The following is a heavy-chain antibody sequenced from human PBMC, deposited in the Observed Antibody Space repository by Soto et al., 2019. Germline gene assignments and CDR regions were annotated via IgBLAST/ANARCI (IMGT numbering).Heavy chain of an antibody. CDR3: ARRRGGDVSSSSGVYYYYYYMDV. V-gene: IGHV4-59*08. Sequence: SETLSLTCTVSGGSISSYYWSWIRQPPGKGLEWIGYIYYSGSTNYNPSLKSRVTISVETSKNQLSLKLSSVTAAETAVYYCARRRGGDVSSSSGVYYYYYYMDVWGKGTTVTVSS. CDR1: GGSISSYY. D-gene: IGHD6-6*01. J-gene: IGHJ6*03. CDR2: IYYSGST.